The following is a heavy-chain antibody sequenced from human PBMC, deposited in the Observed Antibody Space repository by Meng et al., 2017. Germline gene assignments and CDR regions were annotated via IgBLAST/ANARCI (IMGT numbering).Heavy chain of an antibody. CDR1: GGSISSMSYY. V-gene: IGHV4-39*07. CDR3: ARVMMTTVPYANY. D-gene: IGHD4-17*01. Sequence: QLQLPESGPELGKPSVTLSLTCTVAGGSISSMSYYWGWIRQPPGKGLEWIGSIYYSGSTYYNPSLKSRVTISVDTSKNQFSLKLSSVTAADTAVYYCARVMMTTVPYANYWGQGTLVTVSS. J-gene: IGHJ4*02. CDR2: IYYSGST.